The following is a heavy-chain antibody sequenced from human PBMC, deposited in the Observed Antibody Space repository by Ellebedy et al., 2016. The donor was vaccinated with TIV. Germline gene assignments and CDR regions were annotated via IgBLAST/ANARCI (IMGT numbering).Heavy chain of an antibody. CDR3: AREVEYGGNSDWFDP. Sequence: LRLXCAVYGGSFSTYWWSWIRQHPGKGLEWIGYIYYSGSTYYNPSLKSRVTISVDTSKNQFSLKLSSVTAADTAVYYCAREVEYGGNSDWFDPWGQGTLVTVSS. J-gene: IGHJ5*02. CDR1: GGSFSTYW. V-gene: IGHV4-31*11. CDR2: IYYSGST. D-gene: IGHD4-23*01.